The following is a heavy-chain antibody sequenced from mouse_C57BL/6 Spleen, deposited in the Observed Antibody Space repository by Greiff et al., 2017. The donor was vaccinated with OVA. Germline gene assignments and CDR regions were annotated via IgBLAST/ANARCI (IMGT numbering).Heavy chain of an antibody. V-gene: IGHV1-19*01. J-gene: IGHJ4*01. Sequence: EVKLQESGPVLVKPGASVKMSCKASGYTFTDYYMNWVKQSHGKSLEWIGVINPYNGGTSYNQKFKGKATLTVDKSSSTAYMELNSLTSEDSAVYYCARSPNWAYYYAMDYWGQGTSVTVSS. CDR1: GYTFTDYY. CDR3: ARSPNWAYYYAMDY. CDR2: INPYNGGT. D-gene: IGHD4-1*02.